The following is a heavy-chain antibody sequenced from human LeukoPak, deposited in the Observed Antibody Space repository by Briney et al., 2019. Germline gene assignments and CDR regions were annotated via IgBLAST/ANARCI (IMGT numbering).Heavy chain of an antibody. CDR3: ARVLIAAATTQFDP. Sequence: ASLKVSCKASGYTFTSYDINWVRQATGQGLEWMGWMNPNSGNTGYAQKFQGRVTMTRNTSISTAYMELSSLRSEDTAVYYCARVLIAAATTQFDPWGQGTLVTVSS. J-gene: IGHJ5*02. V-gene: IGHV1-8*01. CDR2: MNPNSGNT. CDR1: GYTFTSYD. D-gene: IGHD6-13*01.